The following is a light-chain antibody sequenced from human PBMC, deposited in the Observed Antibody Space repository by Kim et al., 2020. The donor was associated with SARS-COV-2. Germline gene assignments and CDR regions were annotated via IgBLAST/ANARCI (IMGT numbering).Light chain of an antibody. CDR2: HNN. V-gene: IGLV1-51*01. CDR3: VAWDSSLGALL. J-gene: IGLJ3*02. Sequence: GQQITTSCSGGISSVGSYDVSWDRQLPGTAPRLLFHHNNDRPSGIPDRFSASKSGASATLGITGLQTGDEADYYCVAWDSSLGALLFGGGTKLTVL. CDR1: ISSVGSYD.